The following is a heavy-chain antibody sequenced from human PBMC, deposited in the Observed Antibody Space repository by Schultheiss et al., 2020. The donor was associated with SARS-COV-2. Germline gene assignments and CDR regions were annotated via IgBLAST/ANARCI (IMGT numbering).Heavy chain of an antibody. D-gene: IGHD6-19*01. Sequence: GGSLRLSCAASGFTFSSYAMSWVRQAPGKGLEWVANIKQDGSEKYYVDSVKGRFTISRDNAKNTVYLEMNNLTAEDTAVYYCVRGLQWLFDVWGQGTTVTVSS. CDR1: GFTFSSYA. CDR3: VRGLQWLFDV. J-gene: IGHJ6*02. V-gene: IGHV3-7*01. CDR2: IKQDGSEK.